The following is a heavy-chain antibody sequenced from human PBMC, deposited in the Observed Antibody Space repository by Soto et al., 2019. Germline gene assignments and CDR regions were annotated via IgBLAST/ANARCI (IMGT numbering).Heavy chain of an antibody. CDR3: VQSRCGGDCLQSYSSHSYYGLDV. V-gene: IGHV2-5*02. Sequence: QITLKESGPTLVKPTQTLTLTCTFSGLSLSTTGVGVGWIRQPPGKALEWLALIYWDDDKRYSPSLKSRLTITNDTSNNQVVLTITNMDPVDTATYYCVQSRCGGDCLQSYSSHSYYGLDVWGQGTTVTVSS. CDR1: GLSLSTTGVG. CDR2: IYWDDDK. D-gene: IGHD2-21*02. J-gene: IGHJ6*02.